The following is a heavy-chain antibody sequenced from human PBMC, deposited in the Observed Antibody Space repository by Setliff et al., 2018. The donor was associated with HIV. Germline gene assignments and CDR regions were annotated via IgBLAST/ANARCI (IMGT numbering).Heavy chain of an antibody. D-gene: IGHD3-3*01. V-gene: IGHV1-8*02. CDR1: GYTFISYD. J-gene: IGHJ4*02. Sequence: ASVKVSCKASGYTFISYDINWVRQAAGQGLEWVGWMSPNTGNTGYAQKFQGRVTMTRQTSINTAYMELNSLTSEDTAVYYCAGVLSQFSEWRKDYFEFWGQGTLVTVSS. CDR2: MSPNTGNT. CDR3: AGVLSQFSEWRKDYFEF.